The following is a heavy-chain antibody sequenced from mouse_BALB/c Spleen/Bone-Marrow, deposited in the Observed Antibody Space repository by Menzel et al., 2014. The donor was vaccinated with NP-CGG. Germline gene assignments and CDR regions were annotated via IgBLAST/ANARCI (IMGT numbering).Heavy chain of an antibody. V-gene: IGHV1-5*01. CDR1: GYTFTSYW. D-gene: IGHD1-1*01. Sequence: LQQPGTVLARPGASVKMSCKASGYTFTSYWMHWVKQRPGQGLEWIGAIYPGNSDTSYNQKFKGKAKLTAVTSTSTAYMDLSSLTNEDSAVYYCTRGITTVVATRAMDYWGQGTSVTVSS. J-gene: IGHJ4*01. CDR2: IYPGNSDT. CDR3: TRGITTVVATRAMDY.